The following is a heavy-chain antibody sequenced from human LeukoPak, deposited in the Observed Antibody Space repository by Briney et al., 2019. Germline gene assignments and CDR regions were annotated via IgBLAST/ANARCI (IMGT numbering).Heavy chain of an antibody. J-gene: IGHJ4*02. Sequence: PSETLSLTCAVSGDSISSSNWWSWVRQPPGKGLEWIGEIFHSGATNYNPPLKSRVTILVDKSKNQFSLKLSSVTAADTAVYYCARDSGYGSGINYFDYWGQGTLVTVSS. CDR2: IFHSGAT. V-gene: IGHV4-4*02. D-gene: IGHD3-10*01. CDR1: GDSISSSNW. CDR3: ARDSGYGSGINYFDY.